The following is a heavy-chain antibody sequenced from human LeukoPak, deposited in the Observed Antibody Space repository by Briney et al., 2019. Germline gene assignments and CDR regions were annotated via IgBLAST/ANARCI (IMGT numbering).Heavy chain of an antibody. CDR3: AARSITWNAFNI. J-gene: IGHJ3*02. CDR1: SGSISSSSYY. Sequence: SETLSLTCTVSSGSISSSSYYWGWIRQPPGKGLDWIGSIYYSASTYYNPSLKSRVTISIDTPKNQFSLKLSSVTAADTAVYYCAARSITWNAFNIWGQGTMVTVSS. D-gene: IGHD1-1*01. V-gene: IGHV4-39*01. CDR2: IYYSAST.